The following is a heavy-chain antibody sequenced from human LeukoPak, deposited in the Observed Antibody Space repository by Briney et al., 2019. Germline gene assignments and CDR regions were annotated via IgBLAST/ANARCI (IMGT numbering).Heavy chain of an antibody. V-gene: IGHV3-23*01. CDR3: AKGGFSYCSGGTSYVDY. Sequence: GGSLRLSCAASGFTFSSYAMSWVRQAPGKGLEWVSAISGSGSSTYCADSVKGRFTISRDNSKNTLYLQMNSLRAEDTAVYYCAKGGFSYCSGGTSYVDYWGQGTLVTVSS. J-gene: IGHJ4*02. CDR2: ISGSGSST. CDR1: GFTFSSYA. D-gene: IGHD2-15*01.